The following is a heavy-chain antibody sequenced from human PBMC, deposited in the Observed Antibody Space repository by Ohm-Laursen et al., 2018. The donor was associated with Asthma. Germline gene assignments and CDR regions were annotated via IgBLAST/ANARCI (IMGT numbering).Heavy chain of an antibody. CDR2: ISGSGGST. Sequence: SLRLSCAASGFTFSSYAMSWVRQAPGKGLEWVSAISGSGGSTYYADSVKGRFTISRDNSKNTLYLQMNSLRAEDTAVYYCAKLIHRTRGNDATLNAFDIWGQGTMVTVSS. J-gene: IGHJ3*02. V-gene: IGHV3-23*01. D-gene: IGHD1-1*01. CDR1: GFTFSSYA. CDR3: AKLIHRTRGNDATLNAFDI.